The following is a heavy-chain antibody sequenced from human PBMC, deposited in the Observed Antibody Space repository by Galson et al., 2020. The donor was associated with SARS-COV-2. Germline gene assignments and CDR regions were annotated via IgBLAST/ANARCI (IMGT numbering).Heavy chain of an antibody. Sequence: SETLSLTCTVSGGSISSGDYYWSWIRQPPGKGLEWIGYIYYSGSTYYNPSLKSRVTISVDTSKNQFSLKLSSVTAADTAVYYCARGMVQGVTRFPYFDYWGQGTLVTVSS. CDR1: GGSISSGDYY. D-gene: IGHD3-10*01. CDR3: ARGMVQGVTRFPYFDY. V-gene: IGHV4-30-4*01. CDR2: IYYSGST. J-gene: IGHJ4*02.